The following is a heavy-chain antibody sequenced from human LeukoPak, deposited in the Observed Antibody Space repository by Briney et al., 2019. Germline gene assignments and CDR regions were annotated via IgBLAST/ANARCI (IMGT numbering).Heavy chain of an antibody. CDR1: GDSISNHY. CDR3: ARGEFRFLAWPSPRDYYYYMDV. D-gene: IGHD3-3*01. V-gene: IGHV4-59*11. CDR2: ISYSGDT. Sequence: SETLSLTCTVSGDSISNHYWNWIRQAPGKGLEWIGYISYSGDTNYYPSLTSRVTISVDTSRNQFSLKLTSVTAADTAVYYCARGEFRFLAWPSPRDYYYYMDVWGKGTTITVSS. J-gene: IGHJ6*03.